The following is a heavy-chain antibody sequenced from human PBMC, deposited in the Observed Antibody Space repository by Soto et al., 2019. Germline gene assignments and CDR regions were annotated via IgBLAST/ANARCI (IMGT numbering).Heavy chain of an antibody. D-gene: IGHD6-19*01. Sequence: ASVKVSCKASGYTFTGYYMHWVRQAPGQGLEWMGWINPNSGGTNYAQKFQGWVTMTRDTSISTAYMELSRLRSDDTAVYYCARDTPIAVAGYFDDWGQGTLVTVSS. J-gene: IGHJ4*02. CDR3: ARDTPIAVAGYFDD. CDR1: GYTFTGYY. CDR2: INPNSGGT. V-gene: IGHV1-2*04.